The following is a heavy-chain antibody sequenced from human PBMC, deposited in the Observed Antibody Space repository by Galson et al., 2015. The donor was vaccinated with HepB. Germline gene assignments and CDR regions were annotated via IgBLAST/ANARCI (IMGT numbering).Heavy chain of an antibody. J-gene: IGHJ5*02. CDR1: GGSISSGDYY. CDR3: ASYCSGGSCYYWFDP. Sequence: LSLTCTVSGGSISSGDYYWSWIRQPPGKGPEWIGYIYYSGSTYYNQSLKSRVTISVDTSKNQFSLKLSSVTAADTAVYYCASYCSGGSCYYWFDPWGQGTLVTVSS. CDR2: IYYSGST. V-gene: IGHV4-30-4*01. D-gene: IGHD2-15*01.